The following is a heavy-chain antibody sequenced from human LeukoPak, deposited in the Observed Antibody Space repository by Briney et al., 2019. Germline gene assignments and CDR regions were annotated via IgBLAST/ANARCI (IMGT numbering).Heavy chain of an antibody. CDR2: IIPILGIA. V-gene: IGHV1-69*04. D-gene: IGHD3-22*01. Sequence: SVKGSCKAPGGTFSSYAISWVRQATGQGIEWMGRIIPILGIANYAQKFQGRVTITADKSTSTAYMELSSLRSEDTAVYYCARESVITALYYFDYWGQGTLVTVSS. J-gene: IGHJ4*02. CDR3: ARESVITALYYFDY. CDR1: GGTFSSYA.